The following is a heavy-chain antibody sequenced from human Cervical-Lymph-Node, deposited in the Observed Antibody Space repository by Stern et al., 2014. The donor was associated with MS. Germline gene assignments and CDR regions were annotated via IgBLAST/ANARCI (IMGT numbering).Heavy chain of an antibody. J-gene: IGHJ6*02. CDR3: ARRGDYYTMDV. D-gene: IGHD3-3*01. Sequence: QVQLVESGPGLVKPSQTLSLTCTVSRGSISSAIYYWSWIRQHPGMGLEWIGYISGSGSTYYNPSLKSRVTISVDMSKSQFSLKLNSVTAADTAVYYCARRGDYYTMDVWGQGTTVTVS. V-gene: IGHV4-31*03. CDR1: RGSISSAIYY. CDR2: ISGSGST.